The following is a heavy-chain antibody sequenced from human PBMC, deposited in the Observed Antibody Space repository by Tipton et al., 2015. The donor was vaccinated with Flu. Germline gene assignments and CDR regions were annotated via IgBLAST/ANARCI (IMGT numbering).Heavy chain of an antibody. V-gene: IGHV4-39*01. J-gene: IGHJ4*02. Sequence: TLSLTCAVSSGSIRSTNYFCAWIRQPPGKRLELIGSMYPSGTTYYNPSLKSRVTISVDTSKSQFSLMLRSVTAADTAVYYCARLSYYDVDLKNFYFDYWGQGALVTVPS. CDR2: MYPSGTT. D-gene: IGHD3-10*02. CDR3: ARLSYYDVDLKNFYFDY. CDR1: SGSIRSTNYF.